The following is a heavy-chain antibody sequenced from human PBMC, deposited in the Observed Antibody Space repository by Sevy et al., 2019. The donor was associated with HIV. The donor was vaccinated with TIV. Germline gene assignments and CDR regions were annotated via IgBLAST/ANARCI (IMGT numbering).Heavy chain of an antibody. D-gene: IGHD3-3*01. Sequence: GSLRLSCAASGFTFSNYGMHWVRQAPGKGLEGVAVISYDGSKKYYADSVTGGLTISRDNSKNTKYLQMNSLGTEDTAVYYCAKRPSLFYLLDYWGQGTLVTVSS. CDR1: GFTFSNYG. CDR2: ISYDGSKK. V-gene: IGHV3-30*18. J-gene: IGHJ4*02. CDR3: AKRPSLFYLLDY.